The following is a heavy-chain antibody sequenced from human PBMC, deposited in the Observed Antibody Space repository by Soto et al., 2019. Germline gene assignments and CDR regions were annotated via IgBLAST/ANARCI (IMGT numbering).Heavy chain of an antibody. CDR1: GFTFRNYY. CDR2: ITSSGGST. D-gene: IGHD1-1*01. J-gene: IGHJ5*02. CDR3: AKSGGRLVEENNWFDP. Sequence: PGGSLRLSCAASGFTFRNYYMTWMRQTPGKGLEWISTITSSGGSTYYAASVKGRVTISRDNAQNILYLQMSSLRPEDTAFYSCAKSGGRLVEENNWFDPWGQGTLVTVSS. V-gene: IGHV3-11*01.